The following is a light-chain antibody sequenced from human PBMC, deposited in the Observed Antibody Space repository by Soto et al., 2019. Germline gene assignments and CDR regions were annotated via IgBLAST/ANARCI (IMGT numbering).Light chain of an antibody. CDR2: DTN. V-gene: IGLV1-51*01. J-gene: IGLJ1*01. CDR1: GSNIGENY. CDR3: ATWDSSLSGFV. Sequence: QSVLTQPPSVSAAPGQKVTISCSGSGSNIGENYVPWYQQLPGTAPKLLIYDTNKRPSGIPDRFSGSKSGTSATLGITGLQTGDEADYYCATWDSSLSGFVFGRGTKVTVL.